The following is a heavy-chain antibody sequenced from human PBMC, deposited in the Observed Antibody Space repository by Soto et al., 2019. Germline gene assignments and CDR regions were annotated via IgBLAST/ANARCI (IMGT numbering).Heavy chain of an antibody. CDR2: IYYSGST. Sequence: SETLSLTCTVTGGSISSYYWSWIRQPPGKGLEWIGYIYYSGSTNYNPSLKSRVTISVDTSKNQFSLKLSSVTAADTAVYYCARADEAARLGPFDYWGQGTLVTVSS. D-gene: IGHD6-6*01. V-gene: IGHV4-59*01. CDR3: ARADEAARLGPFDY. J-gene: IGHJ4*02. CDR1: GGSISSYY.